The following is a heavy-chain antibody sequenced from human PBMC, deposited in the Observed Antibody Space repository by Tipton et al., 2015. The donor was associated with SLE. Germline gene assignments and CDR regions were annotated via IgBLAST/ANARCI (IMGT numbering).Heavy chain of an antibody. D-gene: IGHD2-8*01. J-gene: IGHJ5*02. Sequence: TLSLTCTVSGGSISSGGYYWTWIRQPAGKGLEWIGHFYIGGTTNYNPSLKSRITISQDTSKAQFSLRLTSVTAADTAVYYCARHDTNYGRNWFDPWGQGTLVTVSS. V-gene: IGHV4-61*09. CDR3: ARHDTNYGRNWFDP. CDR1: GGSISSGGYY. CDR2: FYIGGTT.